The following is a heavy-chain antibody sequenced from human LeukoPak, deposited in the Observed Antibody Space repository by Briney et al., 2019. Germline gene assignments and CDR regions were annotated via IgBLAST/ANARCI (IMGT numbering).Heavy chain of an antibody. V-gene: IGHV3-23*01. D-gene: IGHD3-16*02. Sequence: GGSLRLSCAASGFTFSSYAMSWVRQAPGKGLEWVSAISGSGGSTYYADSVKGRFTISRDNSKNTLYLQMNSLRAEDTAVYYCAKVSGYDYVWGGYRTFDYWGQGTLVTVSS. J-gene: IGHJ4*02. CDR1: GFTFSSYA. CDR2: ISGSGGST. CDR3: AKVSGYDYVWGGYRTFDY.